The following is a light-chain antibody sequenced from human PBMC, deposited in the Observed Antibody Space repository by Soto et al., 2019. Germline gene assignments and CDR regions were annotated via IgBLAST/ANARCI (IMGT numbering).Light chain of an antibody. CDR3: QHYGSSPPVT. V-gene: IGKV3-20*01. Sequence: EIVLTQSPGTLSLSPGERATLSCRASQSVSSNYLAWYQQNPGQASRLLIYGASNRATGIPDRFSGSGSGTDFTLTISRLEPEDLAVYYCQHYGSSPPVTFGGGTKVEIK. CDR2: GAS. CDR1: QSVSSNY. J-gene: IGKJ4*01.